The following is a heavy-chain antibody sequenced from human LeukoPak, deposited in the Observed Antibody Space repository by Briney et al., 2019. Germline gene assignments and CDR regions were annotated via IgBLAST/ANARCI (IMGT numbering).Heavy chain of an antibody. CDR1: GGSISSGGYS. CDR2: IYHSGST. Sequence: SQTLSLTCAVSGGSISSGGYSWSWIRQPPGKGLEWIGYIYHSGSTYYNPSLKSRVTISVDRSKNQFSLKLSSVTAADTAVYYCARGAYYYDSSGYYFDYWGQGTLVTVSS. V-gene: IGHV4-30-2*01. J-gene: IGHJ4*02. D-gene: IGHD3-22*01. CDR3: ARGAYYYDSSGYYFDY.